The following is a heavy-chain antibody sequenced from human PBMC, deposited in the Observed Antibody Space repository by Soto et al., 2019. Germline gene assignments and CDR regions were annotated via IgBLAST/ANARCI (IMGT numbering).Heavy chain of an antibody. D-gene: IGHD2-15*01. CDR2: ITHNNGAT. CDR1: GFNFANFG. CDR3: ARCSRNSCYSYGVDV. J-gene: IGHJ6*02. Sequence: GGSLRLSCAASGFNFANFGMSWVRQAPGKGLQWVASITHNNGATYYADSVKGRFSVSRDNGKDSLYLQMNSLRDEDTAVYFCARCSRNSCYSYGVDVWGQGATVTVSS. V-gene: IGHV3-48*02.